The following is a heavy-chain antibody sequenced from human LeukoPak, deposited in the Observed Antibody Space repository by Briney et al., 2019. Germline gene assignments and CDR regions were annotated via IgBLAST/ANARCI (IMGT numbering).Heavy chain of an antibody. Sequence: ASVKVSCKVSGYTLTELSMHWVRQAPGKGLEWMGRIIPILGIANYAQKFQGRVTITADKSTSTAYMELSSLRSEDTAVYYCARDSGYYGSGSSFDYWGQGTLVTVSS. J-gene: IGHJ4*02. CDR2: IIPILGIA. V-gene: IGHV1-69*04. CDR1: GYTLTELS. D-gene: IGHD3-10*01. CDR3: ARDSGYYGSGSSFDY.